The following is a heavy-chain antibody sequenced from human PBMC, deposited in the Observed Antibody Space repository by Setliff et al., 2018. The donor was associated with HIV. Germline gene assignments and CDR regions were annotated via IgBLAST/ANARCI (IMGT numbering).Heavy chain of an antibody. CDR1: GYSISSGYY. CDR2: IYHSGST. V-gene: IGHV4-38-2*01. D-gene: IGHD6-6*01. CDR3: ARGYSSSLGWFDP. J-gene: IGHJ5*02. Sequence: SETLSLTCAVSGYSISSGYYWGWIRQPPGKGLEWIGSIYHSGSTYYNPSLKSRVSISVDTSKNQFSLKLSSVTAADTAVYYCARGYSSSLGWFDPWGQGTLVTVSS.